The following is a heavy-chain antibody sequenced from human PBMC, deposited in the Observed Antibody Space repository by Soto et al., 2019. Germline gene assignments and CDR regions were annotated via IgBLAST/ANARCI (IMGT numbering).Heavy chain of an antibody. D-gene: IGHD2-15*01. V-gene: IGHV3-30*18. J-gene: IGHJ5*02. Sequence: QVQLVESGGGVVQPGRSLRLSCAASGFTFDSYGMHWVRQAPGKGLEWVAVISSDGNNKYYADSVKGRFTISRDNFKNTLYLQMSSLGADDTAVYYCAKDLLPNAVTTCGSWGQGTLVTVSS. CDR1: GFTFDSYG. CDR2: ISSDGNNK. CDR3: AKDLLPNAVTTCGS.